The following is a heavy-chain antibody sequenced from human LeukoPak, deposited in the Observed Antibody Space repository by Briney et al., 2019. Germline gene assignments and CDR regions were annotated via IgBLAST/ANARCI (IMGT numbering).Heavy chain of an antibody. Sequence: GGSLRLSYAASGFTVSSNYMSWVRQAPGTGLEWVSVIYSGGSTYYADSVKGRFTISRDNSKNTLYLQMNSLRAEDTAVYYCASRDYYDSSGYYDAFDIWGQGTIVTVSS. V-gene: IGHV3-66*01. J-gene: IGHJ3*02. D-gene: IGHD3-22*01. CDR1: GFTVSSNY. CDR3: ASRDYYDSSGYYDAFDI. CDR2: IYSGGST.